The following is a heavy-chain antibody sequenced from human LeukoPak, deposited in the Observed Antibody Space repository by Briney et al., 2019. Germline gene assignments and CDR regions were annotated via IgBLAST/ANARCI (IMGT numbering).Heavy chain of an antibody. CDR3: ARGQDYYDSSGYPY. V-gene: IGHV3-7*01. Sequence: GGSLRLSCAASGFTFSNFWMSWVRQAPGKGLEWVANIKQAGTEKNYVDSVKGRFTISRDNAKNTLYLQMNSLRAEDTAVYYCARGQDYYDSSGYPYWGQGTLVTVSS. J-gene: IGHJ4*02. CDR2: IKQAGTEK. D-gene: IGHD3-22*01. CDR1: GFTFSNFW.